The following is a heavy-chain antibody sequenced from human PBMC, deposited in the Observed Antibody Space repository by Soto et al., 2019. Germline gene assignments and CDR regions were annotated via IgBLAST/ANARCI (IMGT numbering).Heavy chain of an antibody. Sequence: QVHLLQSGAEVKKPGASVKVSCKGSGYAFTTYGITWVRRAPGQGLEWMGWISAHNGNTNYAHKRQGRVTVTRDTSTTTAYMELRSLRSDDTAVYYCARGRYGDYWGQGALVTVS. CDR3: ARGRYGDY. J-gene: IGHJ4*02. D-gene: IGHD1-1*01. V-gene: IGHV1-18*01. CDR1: GYAFTTYG. CDR2: ISAHNGNT.